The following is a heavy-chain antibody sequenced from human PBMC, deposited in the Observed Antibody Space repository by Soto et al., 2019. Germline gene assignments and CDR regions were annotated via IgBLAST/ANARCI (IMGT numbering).Heavy chain of an antibody. Sequence: QVHLVQSGAEVKKPGASVKVSCKGSGYTFTSYGITWVRQAPGQGLEWMGWISAHNGNTDYAQKLQGRVALTRDTSTSTASMELRSLRSDNTAVYYCARGRYGDYWGQGALVTVSS. J-gene: IGHJ4*02. CDR2: ISAHNGNT. CDR3: ARGRYGDY. V-gene: IGHV1-18*01. D-gene: IGHD1-1*01. CDR1: GYTFTSYG.